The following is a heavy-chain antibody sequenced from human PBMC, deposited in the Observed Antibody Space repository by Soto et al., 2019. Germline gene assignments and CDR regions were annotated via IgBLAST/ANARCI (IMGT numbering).Heavy chain of an antibody. CDR1: GGTFSSYA. V-gene: IGHV1-69*06. J-gene: IGHJ5*02. D-gene: IGHD2-2*02. Sequence: SVKVSCKASGGTFSSYAISWVRQAPGQGLEWMGGIIPIFGTANYAQKFQGRVTITADKSTSTAYMELSSLRSEDTAVYYCARDACSSTSCYTSWFDPRCEGTLVTVSS. CDR3: ARDACSSTSCYTSWFDP. CDR2: IIPIFGTA.